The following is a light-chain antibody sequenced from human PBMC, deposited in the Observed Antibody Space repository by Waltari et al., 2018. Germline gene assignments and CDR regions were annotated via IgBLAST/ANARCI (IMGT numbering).Light chain of an antibody. CDR2: RSN. CDR3: SAWDSDLVVVV. Sequence: QAGLTPPPSVSRDLGQTATLTCTGNHNNVGNQGAAWLQQHRGHPPKLLSSRSNTRPSGISERFSSSTSGNTASRTITGVQPDDEADYYCSAWDSDLVVVVFGGGTMLTGL. J-gene: IGLJ3*02. CDR1: HNNVGNQG. V-gene: IGLV10-54*04.